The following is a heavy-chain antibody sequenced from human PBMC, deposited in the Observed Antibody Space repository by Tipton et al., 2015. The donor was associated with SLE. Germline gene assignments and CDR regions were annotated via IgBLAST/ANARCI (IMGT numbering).Heavy chain of an antibody. D-gene: IGHD3-22*01. CDR1: GGSISSSSYY. Sequence: TLSLTCTVSGGSISSSSYYWGWIRQPPGKGLEWIGSIYYSGSTYYNPSLKSRVTISVDTSKNQFSQKLSSVTAADTAVYYCASAVVVNNDWYFDLWGRGTLVTVSS. CDR2: IYYSGST. CDR3: ASAVVVNNDWYFDL. V-gene: IGHV4-39*01. J-gene: IGHJ2*01.